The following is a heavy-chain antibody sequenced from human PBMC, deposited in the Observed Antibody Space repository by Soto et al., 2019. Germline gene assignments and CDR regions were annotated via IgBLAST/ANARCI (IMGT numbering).Heavy chain of an antibody. D-gene: IGHD1-1*01. CDR3: AREVVTTQWYFDN. Sequence: QVQLMESGGGVVQPGGSLRLSYATSGFTFSSYSMHWFRQTPGKGLEWVAVTSSNEDTKYYADSVKGRFTISRDNSKNPLYLQMNSLRPDDTGVYYCAREVVTTQWYFDNWGQGILVTVAS. J-gene: IGHJ4*02. CDR2: TSSNEDTK. CDR1: GFTFSSYS. V-gene: IGHV3-30-3*01.